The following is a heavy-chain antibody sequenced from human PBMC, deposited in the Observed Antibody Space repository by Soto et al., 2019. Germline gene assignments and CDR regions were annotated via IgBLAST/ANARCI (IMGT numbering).Heavy chain of an antibody. V-gene: IGHV1-18*01. D-gene: IGHD4-4*01. CDR2: ISAYNGNT. CDR3: ARDVPENRDYSNYRDAFDI. Sequence: QVQLVQSGAEVKKPGASVKVSFKASGYTFTSYGISWVRQAPGQGLEWMGWISAYNGNTNYAQKLQGRVTMTTDTSTSTAYMELRSLRSDDTAVYYCARDVPENRDYSNYRDAFDIWGQGTMVTVSS. CDR1: GYTFTSYG. J-gene: IGHJ3*02.